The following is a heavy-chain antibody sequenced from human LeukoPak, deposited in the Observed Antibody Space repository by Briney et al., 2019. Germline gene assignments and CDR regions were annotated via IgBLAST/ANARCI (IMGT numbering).Heavy chain of an antibody. CDR1: GGSFIGDY. J-gene: IGHJ3*02. CDR2: INHSGST. Sequence: SETLSLTCAVYGGSFIGDYWSWIRQPPGKGLEWFGEINHSGSTNDNPSLKSRVTISVDTSKNQSSLKLSSVTAADTAVYYCARGPMSTIFGVANDAFDIWGQGTMVTASS. V-gene: IGHV4-34*01. D-gene: IGHD3-3*01. CDR3: ARGPMSTIFGVANDAFDI.